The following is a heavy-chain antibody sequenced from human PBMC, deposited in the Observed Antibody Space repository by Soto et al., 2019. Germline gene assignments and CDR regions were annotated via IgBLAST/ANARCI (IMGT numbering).Heavy chain of an antibody. J-gene: IGHJ4*02. D-gene: IGHD6-19*01. Sequence: EVQLVDSGGALVQPGESLRLSCAASGFTFSDYLMTWVRQAPGTGLEWVATIKQDGNEKYYVDSVKGRFTISRDNAKNSLYLQFNALRAEDTAVYYCAIGHWLEKWGQGTLVTVSS. CDR2: IKQDGNEK. CDR1: GFTFSDYL. V-gene: IGHV3-7*01. CDR3: AIGHWLEK.